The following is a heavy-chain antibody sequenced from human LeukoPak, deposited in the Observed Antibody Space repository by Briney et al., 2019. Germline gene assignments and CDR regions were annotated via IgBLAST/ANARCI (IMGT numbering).Heavy chain of an antibody. J-gene: IGHJ6*03. D-gene: IGHD4-17*01. CDR1: GGSISSSSYY. CDR2: IYCSGST. CDR3: ARADGDYFAYYYYMDV. V-gene: IGHV4-39*01. Sequence: PSETLSLTCTVSGGSISSSSYYWGWIRQPPGKGLEWIGSIYCSGSTYYNPSLKNRVTISVDTSKNQFSLKLSSVTAADTAVYYCARADGDYFAYYYYMDVWGKGTTVTVSS.